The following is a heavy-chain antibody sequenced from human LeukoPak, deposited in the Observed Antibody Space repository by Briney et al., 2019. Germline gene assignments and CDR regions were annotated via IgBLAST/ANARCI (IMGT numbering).Heavy chain of an antibody. Sequence: SPTLSLPCAISGASVSSDNAAWNWIRQSPSRGLEWLGRTYYRSKYYNDYAVSVKSRITINPDTSKNQISLQLNSVTPEDTAVYYCARDERRACSGTTCYFNWFDTWGQGTLVAVSS. CDR1: GASVSSDNAA. CDR3: ARDERRACSGTTCYFNWFDT. J-gene: IGHJ5*02. V-gene: IGHV6-1*01. D-gene: IGHD2-2*01. CDR2: TYYRSKYYN.